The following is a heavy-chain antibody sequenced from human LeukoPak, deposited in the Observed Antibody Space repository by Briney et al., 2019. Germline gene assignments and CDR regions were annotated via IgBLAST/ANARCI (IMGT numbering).Heavy chain of an antibody. Sequence: SETLSLTCTVSGGSISSHYWSWIRQLPGKGLEWIGNIHYSGSTNYNPSLKSRVTISVDTSKDQFTLKLNSVTAADTAAYYCARVTVKWNDVTWFDPWGQGILVTVSS. D-gene: IGHD1-1*01. CDR2: IHYSGST. V-gene: IGHV4-59*11. CDR3: ARVTVKWNDVTWFDP. CDR1: GGSISSHY. J-gene: IGHJ5*02.